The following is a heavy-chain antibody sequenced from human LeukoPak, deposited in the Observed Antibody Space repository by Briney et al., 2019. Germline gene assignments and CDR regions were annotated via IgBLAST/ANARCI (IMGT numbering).Heavy chain of an antibody. CDR2: IGTAGDT. V-gene: IGHV3-13*04. D-gene: IGHD7-27*01. CDR3: ARRLGINSDWYFDL. Sequence: GGSLRLSCAASGFTFSSYDTHWVRQATGKGLEWVSTIGTAGDTRYPASMKGRSTISRENAKNSLYLQMNFLRVGDTAVYYCARRLGINSDWYFDLWGRGTLVTVSS. CDR1: GFTFSSYD. J-gene: IGHJ2*01.